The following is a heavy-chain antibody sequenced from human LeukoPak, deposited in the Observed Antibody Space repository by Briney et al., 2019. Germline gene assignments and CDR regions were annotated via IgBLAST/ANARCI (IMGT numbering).Heavy chain of an antibody. J-gene: IGHJ4*02. Sequence: PGGSLRLSCAASGFTFSSYGMHWVRQAPGKGLEWVAVISYDGSNKYYADSVKGRFTISRDNSKNTLYLQMNSLRAEDTAIYYCAKEFVSRSSLTFDYWGQGTLVTVSS. CDR3: AKEFVSRSSLTFDY. V-gene: IGHV3-30*18. CDR2: ISYDGSNK. CDR1: GFTFSSYG. D-gene: IGHD2-2*01.